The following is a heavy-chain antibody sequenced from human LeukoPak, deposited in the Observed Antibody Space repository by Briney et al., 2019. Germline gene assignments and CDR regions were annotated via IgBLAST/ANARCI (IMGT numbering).Heavy chain of an antibody. D-gene: IGHD3-10*01. J-gene: IGHJ4*02. CDR3: ARGSGVQVWSSLDY. CDR2: ISSSGSYI. CDR1: GFTFSSYS. Sequence: PGGSLRLSCAASGFTFSSYSVNWVRQAPGKGLAWVSSISSSGSYIYYADSVKGRFTFSRDNAKNSLYLQMNSLRAEDTAVYYCARGSGVQVWSSLDYWVQGTLVTVSS. V-gene: IGHV3-21*01.